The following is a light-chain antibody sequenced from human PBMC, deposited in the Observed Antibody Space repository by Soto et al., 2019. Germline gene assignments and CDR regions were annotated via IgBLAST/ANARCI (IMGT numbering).Light chain of an antibody. J-gene: IGLJ1*01. Sequence: QSVLTQPASVSGSPGQSITISCTGSSGDVGSFNYVSWYQHHPGKAPKLMIYEVTNRPSGVSNRFSGSKSGNTASLTISGLQAEDEADYYCSSYTTSSTPFVFGTGTKVTVL. CDR3: SSYTTSSTPFV. CDR2: EVT. CDR1: SGDVGSFNY. V-gene: IGLV2-14*01.